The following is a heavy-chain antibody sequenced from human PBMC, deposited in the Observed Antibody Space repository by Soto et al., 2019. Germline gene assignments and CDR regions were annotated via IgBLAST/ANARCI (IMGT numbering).Heavy chain of an antibody. Sequence: QVQLQQWGAGLLKPSETLSLTCAVYGGSFSGYYWSWIRQPPGKGLEWIGEINHSGSTNYNPSLKSRVTISVDTSKNQFSLKLSSVTAADTAVYYCARRSNYDYVWGSYRYTGSFDYWGQGTLVTVSS. CDR2: INHSGST. D-gene: IGHD3-16*02. J-gene: IGHJ4*02. CDR1: GGSFSGYY. CDR3: ARRSNYDYVWGSYRYTGSFDY. V-gene: IGHV4-34*01.